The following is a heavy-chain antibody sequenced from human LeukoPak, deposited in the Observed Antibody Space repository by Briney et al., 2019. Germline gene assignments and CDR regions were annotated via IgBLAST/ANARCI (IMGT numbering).Heavy chain of an antibody. J-gene: IGHJ5*02. CDR1: GGTFSSYA. CDR2: IIPILGIA. V-gene: IGHV1-69*04. D-gene: IGHD6-19*01. Sequence: ASVKVSCKASGGTFSSYAISWVRQAPGQGLEWMGRIIPILGIANYAQKFRGRVTITADKSTSTAYMELSSLRSEDTAVYYCASQGGGFVAVAVYNWFDPWGQGTLVTVSS. CDR3: ASQGGGFVAVAVYNWFDP.